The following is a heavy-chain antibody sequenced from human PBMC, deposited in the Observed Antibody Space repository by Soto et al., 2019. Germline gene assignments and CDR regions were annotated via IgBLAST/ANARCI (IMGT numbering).Heavy chain of an antibody. CDR3: STDLRNPVVTPEVWLDP. CDR2: IKSNADGGTT. D-gene: IGHD2-21*02. Sequence: EVQLVESGGGLVKPGGSLRLSCAASGFAFSDAWMNWVRQAPGKGLEWVGRIKSNADGGTTAYAGPVKGRFTISRDDSKNILYLQMSSLKTEDTAMYYCSTDLRNPVVTPEVWLDPWGQGTLVTVSS. CDR1: GFAFSDAW. J-gene: IGHJ5*02. V-gene: IGHV3-15*07.